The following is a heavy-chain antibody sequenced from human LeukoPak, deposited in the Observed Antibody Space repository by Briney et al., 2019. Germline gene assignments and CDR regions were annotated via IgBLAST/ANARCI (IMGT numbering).Heavy chain of an antibody. D-gene: IGHD2-21*02. CDR3: ARSMVTTDRNFDH. CDR2: VSHSGAT. CDR1: GYSISSGYY. J-gene: IGHJ4*01. Sequence: SETLSLTCTVSGYSISSGYYWAWIRQPPGRGPEWIGTVSHSGATQYNPSLTSRVTISLDTSKNQFSLSLNSVTAADTAVFYCARSMVTTDRNFDHWGQGTLVTVSS. V-gene: IGHV4-38-2*02.